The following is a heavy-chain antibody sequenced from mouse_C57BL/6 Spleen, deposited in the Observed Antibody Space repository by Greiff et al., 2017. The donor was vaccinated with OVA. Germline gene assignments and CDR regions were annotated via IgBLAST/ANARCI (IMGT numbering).Heavy chain of an antibody. Sequence: VQLQQSGAELARPGASVKLSCKASGYTFTSYGISWVKQRTGQGLEWIGEIYPRSGNTYYNEKFKGKATLTADKSSSTAYMELRSLTSEDSAVYFCARTPGDYYGSSYGYFDVWGTGTTVTVSS. CDR2: IYPRSGNT. J-gene: IGHJ1*03. V-gene: IGHV1-81*01. D-gene: IGHD1-1*01. CDR1: GYTFTSYG. CDR3: ARTPGDYYGSSYGYFDV.